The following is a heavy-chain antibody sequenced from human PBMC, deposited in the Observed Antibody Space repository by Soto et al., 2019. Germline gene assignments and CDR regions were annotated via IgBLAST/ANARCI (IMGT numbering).Heavy chain of an antibody. J-gene: IGHJ4*02. D-gene: IGHD1-1*01. CDR3: ANDAHWSLDF. CDR1: GFTLGDYA. CDR2: INENSGSL. Sequence: EVQLGESGGNLVQPGRSLRLSCAASGFTLGDYAMHWVLQAPGKGLEWISSINENSGSLDYADSVKGRFTISRDNAKNSLYLQMNSLRIEDTALYYCANDAHWSLDFWGQGTLVTVSS. V-gene: IGHV3-9*01.